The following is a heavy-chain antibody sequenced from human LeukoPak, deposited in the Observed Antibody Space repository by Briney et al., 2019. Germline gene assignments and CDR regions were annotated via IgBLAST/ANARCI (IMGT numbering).Heavy chain of an antibody. CDR1: GYTFTSYG. J-gene: IGHJ6*03. CDR3: ARKGGKLNYYYYYMDV. D-gene: IGHD1-7*01. V-gene: IGHV1-18*01. CDR2: ISAYNGNT. Sequence: ASVKVSCKASGYTFTSYGISWVRQAPGQGLEWMGWISAYNGNTNYAQKLQGRVTMTTDTSTSTAYMELSRLRSDDTAVYYCARKGGKLNYYYYYMDVWGKGTTVTISS.